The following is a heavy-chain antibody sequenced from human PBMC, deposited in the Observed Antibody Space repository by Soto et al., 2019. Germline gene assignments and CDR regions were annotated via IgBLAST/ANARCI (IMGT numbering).Heavy chain of an antibody. D-gene: IGHD3-10*01. J-gene: IGHJ4*02. V-gene: IGHV3-74*03. CDR1: GLTFNNYW. CDR2: ISGDGRTT. CDR3: AGGDYAGAGTFYLTDH. Sequence: EVQLVESGGGLVQPGGSLRLSCTVSGLTFNNYWMHWVRQAPGKGPVWVARISGDGRTTTYADSVRGRFTISRDNAKKTVYLQMDSLRAEDTAVYYCAGGDYAGAGTFYLTDHWGQGSLVTVS.